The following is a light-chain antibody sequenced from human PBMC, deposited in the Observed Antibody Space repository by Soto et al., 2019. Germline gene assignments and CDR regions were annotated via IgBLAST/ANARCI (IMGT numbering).Light chain of an antibody. CDR3: QQRSNWPPRNT. CDR2: DAS. J-gene: IGKJ2*01. V-gene: IGKV3-11*01. Sequence: EIVLTQSPATLSLSPGERATLSCRASQSVSSNLAWYQQKPGQAPRLLIYDASNRATGIPARFSGSGSGTDFTLTISSLEPEDFAVYYCQQRSNWPPRNTFGQGTKLEIK. CDR1: QSVSSN.